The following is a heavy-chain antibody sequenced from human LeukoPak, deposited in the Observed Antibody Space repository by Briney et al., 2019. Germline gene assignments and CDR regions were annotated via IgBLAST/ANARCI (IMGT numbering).Heavy chain of an antibody. D-gene: IGHD5-24*01. CDR1: GLTLRDAW. V-gene: IGHV3-74*01. CDR2: INGYWSRP. Sequence: GGSLILSCTASGLTLRDAWMNWVRHAPGKGLVWVSRINGYWSRPFYADSVKGRFTISREKAKNTLYLQMHSLRAEDTAVYYCVRDQRRDSYWGQGTLVTVSS. J-gene: IGHJ4*02. CDR3: VRDQRRDSY.